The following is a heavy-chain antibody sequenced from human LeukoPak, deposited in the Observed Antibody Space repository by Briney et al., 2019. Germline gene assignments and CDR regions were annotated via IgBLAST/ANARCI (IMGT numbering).Heavy chain of an antibody. D-gene: IGHD2-2*01. CDR2: ISAYNGNT. V-gene: IGHV1-18*01. Sequence: ASVKVSCKASGYTFTSYGISWVRQAPGQGLEWMGWISAYNGNTNYAQKLQGRVTMTTDTSTSTAYMELRSLRSDDTAVYYCARAVVVPAASRQTHVPNHYYYGMDVWGQGTTVTVSS. CDR1: GYTFTSYG. CDR3: ARAVVVPAASRQTHVPNHYYYGMDV. J-gene: IGHJ6*02.